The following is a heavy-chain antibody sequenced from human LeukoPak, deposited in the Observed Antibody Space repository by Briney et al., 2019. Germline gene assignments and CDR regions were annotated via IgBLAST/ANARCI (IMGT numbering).Heavy chain of an antibody. CDR3: AKPYYDILTGYQNYFDY. J-gene: IGHJ4*02. CDR1: GFTFSSYG. CDR2: ISGSGGST. V-gene: IGHV3-23*01. D-gene: IGHD3-9*01. Sequence: GGSLRLSCAASGFTFSSYGMSWVRQAPGKGLEWVSAISGSGGSTYYADSVKGRFTISRDNSKDTLYLQMNSLRAEDTAVYYCAKPYYDILTGYQNYFDYWGQGTLVTVSS.